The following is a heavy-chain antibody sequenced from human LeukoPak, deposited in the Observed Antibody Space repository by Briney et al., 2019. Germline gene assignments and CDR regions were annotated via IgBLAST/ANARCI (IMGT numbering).Heavy chain of an antibody. CDR3: AKGHSDWHAFDS. CDR1: GGSIRSYY. V-gene: IGHV4-59*01. Sequence: SETLSLTCSVSGGSIRSYYYNWIRQPPGKGLEWIGYVSYSGSTKYNPSLTSRVTFSVDTSKNQLSLRLSSVTAADTALYYCAKGHSDWHAFDSWGQGTLVTVSS. CDR2: VSYSGST. J-gene: IGHJ4*02. D-gene: IGHD6-19*01.